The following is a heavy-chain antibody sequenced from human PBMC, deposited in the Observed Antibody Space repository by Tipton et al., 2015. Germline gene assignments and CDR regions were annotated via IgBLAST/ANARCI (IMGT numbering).Heavy chain of an antibody. CDR3: TSDPGDLDTFDY. CDR2: IYSYSGDT. Sequence: QLVQSGAEVKKPGASVRVSCKTSASTFTGYYIRWVRQAPGQGLEWMGWIYSYSGDTNYAQKFQGRVTMTRDTSISTAYMELSSLRSDDAAIYYCTSDPGDLDTFDYWGQGTLVTVSS. CDR1: ASTFTGYY. J-gene: IGHJ4*02. D-gene: IGHD7-27*01. V-gene: IGHV1-2*02.